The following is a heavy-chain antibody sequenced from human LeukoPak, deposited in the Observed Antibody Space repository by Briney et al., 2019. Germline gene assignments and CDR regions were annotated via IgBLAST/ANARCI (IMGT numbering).Heavy chain of an antibody. CDR2: IIPLFGAA. CDR1: GGTLTSHA. D-gene: IGHD1-1*01. V-gene: IGHV1-69*01. CDR3: TRGMGTRPIHY. Sequence: SLKLSCKASGGTLTSHALSWLRQAPGQGHEWMGGIIPLFGAAQYAQKFQGRVTITADESTRTAHMELSRLRSDDTAVYYCTRGMGTRPIHYWGQGTLVTVSS. J-gene: IGHJ4*02.